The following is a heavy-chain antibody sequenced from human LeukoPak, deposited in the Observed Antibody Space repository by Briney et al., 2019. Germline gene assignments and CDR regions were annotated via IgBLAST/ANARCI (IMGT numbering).Heavy chain of an antibody. CDR2: IRYDGSNK. CDR1: GFTFNNYA. CDR3: AKDAMTGFDY. J-gene: IGHJ4*02. V-gene: IGHV3-30*02. Sequence: SGGSLRLSCAASGFTFNNYAMTWVRQAPGKGLQWVAFIRYDGSNKYYADSVKGRFTISRDNSKNTLYLQMNSLRAEDTAVYYCAKDAMTGFDYWGQGTLVTVSS. D-gene: IGHD3-9*01.